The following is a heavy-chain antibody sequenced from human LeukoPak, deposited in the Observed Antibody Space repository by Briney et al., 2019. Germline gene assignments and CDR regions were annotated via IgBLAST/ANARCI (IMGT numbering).Heavy chain of an antibody. J-gene: IGHJ6*02. V-gene: IGHV1-69*13. CDR2: IIPIFGTA. CDR1: GGTFSSYA. CDR3: ARAGYSSGWSSDYYYGMDV. Sequence: SVKVSCKASGGTFSSYAISWVRQAPGQGLEWMGGIIPIFGTANYAQKSQGRVTITADESTSTAYMELSSLRSEDTAVYYCARAGYSSGWSSDYYYGMDVWGQGTTVTVSS. D-gene: IGHD6-19*01.